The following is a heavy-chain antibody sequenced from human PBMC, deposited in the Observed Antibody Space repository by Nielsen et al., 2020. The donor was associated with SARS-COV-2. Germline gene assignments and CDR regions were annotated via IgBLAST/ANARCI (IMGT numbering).Heavy chain of an antibody. CDR3: AKDARSSGRALYYYYGMDV. Sequence: GESLKISCAASGFTVSSNYMSWVRQAPGKGLEWVAVISYDGSNKYYADSVKGRFTISRDNSKNTLYLQMNSLRAEDTAVYYCAKDARSSGRALYYYYGMDVWGQGTTVTVSS. J-gene: IGHJ6*02. D-gene: IGHD3-10*01. CDR1: GFTVSSNY. V-gene: IGHV3-30*18. CDR2: ISYDGSNK.